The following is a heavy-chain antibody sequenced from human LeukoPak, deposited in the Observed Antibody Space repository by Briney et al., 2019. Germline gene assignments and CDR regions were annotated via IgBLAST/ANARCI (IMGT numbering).Heavy chain of an antibody. J-gene: IGHJ4*02. CDR3: ATEGPATHYFDF. CDR1: GYTFTKYF. CDR2: INPVTGGT. V-gene: IGHV1-46*01. Sequence: ASVKVSCKASGYTFTKYFIHWVRQAPGQGLEWMGIINPVTGGTVYAQKFQGRVTMTRDTSTSTVSMELSSLRAEDTAMFYCATEGPATHYFDFWGQGTLVTVSS.